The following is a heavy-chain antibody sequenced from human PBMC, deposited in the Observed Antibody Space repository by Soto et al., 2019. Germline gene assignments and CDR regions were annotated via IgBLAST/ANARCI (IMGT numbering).Heavy chain of an antibody. CDR1: GGSFSGYY. CDR3: AREVGARQFDY. CDR2: INHSGST. D-gene: IGHD1-26*01. J-gene: IGHJ4*02. Sequence: PSETLSLTCAVYGGSFSGYYWSWIRQPPGKGLEWIGEINHSGSTNYNPSLKSRVTISVDTSKNQFSLKLSSVTAADTAVYYCAREVGARQFDYWGQGTLVTVSS. V-gene: IGHV4-34*01.